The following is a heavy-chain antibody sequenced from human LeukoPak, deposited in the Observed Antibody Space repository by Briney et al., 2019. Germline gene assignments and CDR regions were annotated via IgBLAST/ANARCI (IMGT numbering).Heavy chain of an antibody. J-gene: IGHJ6*03. D-gene: IGHD3-10*01. V-gene: IGHV4-59*01. CDR2: IYYSGST. Sequence: KPAETLSLTCTVSDGSISSYYWSWIRQPPGKGLEWIGYIYYSGSTKYNASLKRRVTTSVDKSKKKFSLKQMSVTTADTAVYYSGSTNYNPSLKSRVPTSVDTSNNHFSLKLISVTAADTAVYYCARMGPPLRGVRYYYYMDVWGKGTTVTVSS. CDR1: DGSISSYY. CDR3: GSTNYNPSLKSRVPTSVDTSNNHFSLKLISVTAADTAVYYCARMGPPLRGVRYYYYMDV.